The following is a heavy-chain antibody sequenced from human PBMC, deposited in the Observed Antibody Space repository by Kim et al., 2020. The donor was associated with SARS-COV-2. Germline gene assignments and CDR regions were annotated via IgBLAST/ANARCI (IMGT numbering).Heavy chain of an antibody. CDR3: ARGGSWYLSYYYYYGMDV. V-gene: IGHV4-59*01. CDR2: IYYSGST. Sequence: SETLSLTCTVSGGSISSYYWSWIRQPPGKGLEWIGYIYYSGSTNYNPSLKSRVTISVDTSKNQFSLKLSSVTAADTAVYYCARGGSWYLSYYYYYGMDVWGQGTTVTVSS. D-gene: IGHD6-13*01. CDR1: GGSISSYY. J-gene: IGHJ6*02.